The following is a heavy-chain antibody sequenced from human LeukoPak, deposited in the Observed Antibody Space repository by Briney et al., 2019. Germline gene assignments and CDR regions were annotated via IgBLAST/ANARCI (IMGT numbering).Heavy chain of an antibody. CDR2: ISWNSGSI. D-gene: IGHD6-13*01. Sequence: PGGSLRLSCAASGFTFDDYAMHWVRQAPGKGLEWVSGISWNSGSIGYADSVKGRFTMSRDNSKNTLYLQMNSLRGEDTAVYYCARDRSSSSWSYYFDYWGQGTLVTVSS. J-gene: IGHJ4*02. CDR1: GFTFDDYA. V-gene: IGHV3-9*01. CDR3: ARDRSSSSWSYYFDY.